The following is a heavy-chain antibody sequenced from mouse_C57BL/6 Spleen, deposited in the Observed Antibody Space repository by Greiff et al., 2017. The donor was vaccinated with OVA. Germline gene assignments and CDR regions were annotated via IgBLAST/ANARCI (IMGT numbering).Heavy chain of an antibody. V-gene: IGHV5-4*03. Sequence: EVKLVEPGGGLVKPGGSLKLSCAASGFTFSSYAMSWVRQTPEKRLEWVATISDGGSYTYYPDNVKGRFTISRENAKNNLYLQLSHLKSEDTAMYYCARGHLFDYWGQGTTLTGSA. CDR2: ISDGGSYT. J-gene: IGHJ2*01. CDR3: ARGHLFDY. CDR1: GFTFSSYA.